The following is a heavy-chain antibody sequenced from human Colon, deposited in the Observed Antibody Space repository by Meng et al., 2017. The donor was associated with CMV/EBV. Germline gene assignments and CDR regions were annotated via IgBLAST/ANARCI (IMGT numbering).Heavy chain of an antibody. CDR2: MRFDGSKT. CDR3: AREGGGTIAPRDLDY. D-gene: IGHD6-6*01. J-gene: IGHJ4*02. Sequence: GESLKISCSASGFSFRDFDMHWVRQAPGKGLEGVAFMRFDGSKTSLAESVKGRFIISRDDSKNTLYLQMNSLRAEDTAVYYCAREGGGTIAPRDLDYWGQGTLVTVSS. CDR1: GFSFRDFD. V-gene: IGHV3-30*02.